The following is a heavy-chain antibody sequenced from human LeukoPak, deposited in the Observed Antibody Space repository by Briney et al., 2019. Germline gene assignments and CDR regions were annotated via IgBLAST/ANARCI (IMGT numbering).Heavy chain of an antibody. CDR2: IIPIFGTA. D-gene: IGHD6-19*01. Sequence: GASVKVSCKASGGTFSSYAISWVRQAPGQGLEWMGGIIPIFGTANYAQKFQGRATITADESTSTAYMELSSLRSEDTAVYYCASSSYSSGWYLFDYWGQGTLVTVSS. CDR1: GGTFSSYA. J-gene: IGHJ4*02. V-gene: IGHV1-69*01. CDR3: ASSSYSSGWYLFDY.